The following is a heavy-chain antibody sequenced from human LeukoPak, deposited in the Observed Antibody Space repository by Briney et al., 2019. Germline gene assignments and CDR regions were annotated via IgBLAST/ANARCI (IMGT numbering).Heavy chain of an antibody. CDR2: INPNSGGT. J-gene: IGHJ6*02. CDR1: GYTLTELS. D-gene: IGHD3-9*01. V-gene: IGHV1-2*04. CDR3: ARGELRYFDWIYSNYYGMDV. Sequence: GASVKVSCKVSGYTLTELSMHWVRQAPGQGLEWMGWINPNSGGTNYAQKFQGWVTMTRDTSISTAYMELSRLRSDDTAVYYCARGELRYFDWIYSNYYGMDVWGQGTTVTVSS.